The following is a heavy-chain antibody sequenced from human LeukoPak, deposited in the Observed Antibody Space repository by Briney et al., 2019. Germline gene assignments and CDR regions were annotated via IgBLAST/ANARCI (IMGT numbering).Heavy chain of an antibody. J-gene: IGHJ4*02. CDR2: IKQDGSEK. Sequence: GGSLRLSCAASGFTFSSYWMSWVRQAPGKGLEWVANIKQDGSEKYYVDSVKGRFTISRDNAKNTLYLQMNSLRAEDTAVYYCAKDALRSGSHGIFDYWGQGTLVTVSS. CDR1: GFTFSSYW. CDR3: AKDALRSGSHGIFDY. V-gene: IGHV3-7*01. D-gene: IGHD1-26*01.